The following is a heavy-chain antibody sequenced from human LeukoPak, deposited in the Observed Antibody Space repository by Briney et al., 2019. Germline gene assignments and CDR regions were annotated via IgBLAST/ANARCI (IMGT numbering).Heavy chain of an antibody. CDR2: ISTGGGT. CDR1: GASISTSY. CDR3: ARDQTYYVSSGYYYVTYFHH. Sequence: PSETLSLTCTVSGASISTSYCTWIRQPAGEGLEWIGRISTGGGTTYNPSFKSRVTMSVDAYKNQFSLNLTSVTAADTAVYYCARDQTYYVSSGYYYVTYFHHWGQGILVTVSS. D-gene: IGHD3-22*01. J-gene: IGHJ1*01. V-gene: IGHV4-4*07.